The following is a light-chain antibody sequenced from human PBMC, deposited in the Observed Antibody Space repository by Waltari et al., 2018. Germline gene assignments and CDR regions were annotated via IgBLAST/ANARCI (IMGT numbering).Light chain of an antibody. J-gene: IGKJ2*01. CDR2: GAS. V-gene: IGKV3-15*01. CDR3: QQYNNWPPYT. Sequence: DIVMTQSPDSLAVSPGERATLSCRASQSLNTNLAWYQQKPGQAPRLLIYGASTRATGIPARFSGHGSGTDFTLTISSLQSEDFALYYCQQYNNWPPYTFGQGTKLEIK. CDR1: QSLNTN.